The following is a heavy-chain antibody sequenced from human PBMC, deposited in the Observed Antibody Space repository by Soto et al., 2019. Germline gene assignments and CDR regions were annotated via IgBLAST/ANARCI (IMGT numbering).Heavy chain of an antibody. D-gene: IGHD3-16*01. CDR2: IYYSGST. Sequence: ETLSLTCTVSGGSISSYYGSWIRQPPGKGLERIGYIYYSGSTNYNPSLKSRVTISVDTSKNQFSLKLSTVTAADTAVYYCAREWGGYFDYWGQGTLVTVSS. CDR1: GGSISSYY. J-gene: IGHJ4*02. V-gene: IGHV4-59*01. CDR3: AREWGGYFDY.